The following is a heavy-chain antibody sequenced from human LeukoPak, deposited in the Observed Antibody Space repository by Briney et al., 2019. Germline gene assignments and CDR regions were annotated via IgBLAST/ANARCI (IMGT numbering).Heavy chain of an antibody. Sequence: SETLSLTCTVSGGSISSYYWSWIRQPPGKGLEWIGYIYYSGSTNYNPSLKSRVTISVDTSKNQFSLKLSSVTAADTAVYFCARGEAEAGLDCWGQGTLVTVSS. V-gene: IGHV4-59*01. CDR2: IYYSGST. CDR1: GGSISSYY. D-gene: IGHD6-13*01. J-gene: IGHJ4*02. CDR3: ARGEAEAGLDC.